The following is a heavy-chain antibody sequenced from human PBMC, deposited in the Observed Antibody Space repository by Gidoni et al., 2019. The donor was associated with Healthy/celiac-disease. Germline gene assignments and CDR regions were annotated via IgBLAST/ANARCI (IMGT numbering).Heavy chain of an antibody. CDR1: GFTLRSHS. Sequence: EVQLVASGGGLVTPGGSLRLSCAASGFTLRSHSMTWVRQAPGKGVEWVSSISSSSSYIYYADSVKGRFTIYRDNAKNSLYLQRNSLRAEDTAVYYWARDLFGEDYYDSSPDAFDIWGQGTMVTVSS. J-gene: IGHJ3*02. V-gene: IGHV3-21*01. CDR2: ISSSSSYI. CDR3: ARDLFGEDYYDSSPDAFDI. D-gene: IGHD3-22*01.